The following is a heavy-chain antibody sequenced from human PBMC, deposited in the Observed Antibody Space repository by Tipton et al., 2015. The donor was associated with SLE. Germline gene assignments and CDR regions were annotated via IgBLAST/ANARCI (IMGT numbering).Heavy chain of an antibody. CDR3: AKGASGSYYFDY. CDR1: GFTFSRYG. CDR2: IRYDGSKK. D-gene: IGHD1-26*01. V-gene: IGHV3-30*02. Sequence: SLRLSCIASGFTFSRYGMHWVRQAPGKGLEWVAFIRYDGSKKYYADSVKGRFTISRDNSKNTLYLQMNSLRDDDTTVYYCAKGASGSYYFDYWGQGTLVTVSS. J-gene: IGHJ4*02.